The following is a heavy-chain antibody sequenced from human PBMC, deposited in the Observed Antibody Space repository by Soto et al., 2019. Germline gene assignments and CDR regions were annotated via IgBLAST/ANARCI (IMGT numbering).Heavy chain of an antibody. CDR1: GFTFNNFS. J-gene: IGHJ4*02. CDR2: ISGGGDAT. Sequence: PGGSLRLSCAATGFTFNNFSINWVRQGPGKGLEWVSGISGGGDATRYADSVKGRFTISRDNAESMVYLDMYSLIPDDTAIYYCAKNIPSTSGFDYWGQGTPVSVSP. D-gene: IGHD2-2*01. CDR3: AKNIPSTSGFDY. V-gene: IGHV3-23*01.